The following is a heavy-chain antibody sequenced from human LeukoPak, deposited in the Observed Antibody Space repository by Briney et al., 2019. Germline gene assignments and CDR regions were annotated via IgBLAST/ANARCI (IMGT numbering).Heavy chain of an antibody. V-gene: IGHV3-48*04. CDR1: GFTFSSYS. CDR3: ARDKGVRGSYGGNSR. J-gene: IGHJ4*02. D-gene: IGHD4-23*01. Sequence: GGSLRLSCAASGFTFSSYSMNWVRQAPGKGLEWVSYISSSSSTIYYADSVKGRFTISRDNAKNSLYLQMNSLRAEDTAVYYCARDKGVRGSYGGNSRWGQGTLVTVSS. CDR2: ISSSSSTI.